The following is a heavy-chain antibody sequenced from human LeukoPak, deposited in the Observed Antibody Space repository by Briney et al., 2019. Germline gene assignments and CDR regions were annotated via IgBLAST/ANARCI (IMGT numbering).Heavy chain of an antibody. Sequence: GGSLRLSCAASGFTFSSYVMHWVRQAPGRGLEWVAVISFDGTSKYYADSVKGRFTISRDNFKNTLYLQMKSLRAEDTAVYYCARAVRTYDSSGDYLDAFDIWGQGTMVTVSS. J-gene: IGHJ3*02. CDR1: GFTFSSYV. V-gene: IGHV3-30-3*01. CDR3: ARAVRTYDSSGDYLDAFDI. D-gene: IGHD3-22*01. CDR2: ISFDGTSK.